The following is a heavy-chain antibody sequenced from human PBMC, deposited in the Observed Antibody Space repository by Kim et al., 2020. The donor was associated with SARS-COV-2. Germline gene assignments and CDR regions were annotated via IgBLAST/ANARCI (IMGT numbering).Heavy chain of an antibody. Sequence: SETLSLTCTVSGGPVSSANYYWTWIRQPPGKGLESVGYIIYTGTATYNSSLQSRVTMSVDTSKNQFSLKLTSFTAADTAVYYCARDSSLGGLDVWGQGTT. J-gene: IGHJ6*02. CDR1: GGPVSSANYY. CDR2: IIYTGTA. CDR3: ARDSSLGGLDV. V-gene: IGHV4-61*01. D-gene: IGHD2-2*01.